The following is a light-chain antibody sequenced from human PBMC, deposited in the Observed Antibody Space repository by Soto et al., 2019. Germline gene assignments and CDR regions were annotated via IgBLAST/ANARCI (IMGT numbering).Light chain of an antibody. CDR2: RNN. V-gene: IGLV1-47*01. CDR3: AAWDDSLSEV. J-gene: IGLJ3*02. CDR1: SSNIGSNY. Sequence: QSVLTQPPSASGTPGQRVTISCSGSSSNIGSNYVYWYQQLPGTAPKLLIYRNNKRPSGVPDRFSGSKSGTSASLAIRGLRSEDEADYYCAAWDDSLSEVFGGGTKLTVL.